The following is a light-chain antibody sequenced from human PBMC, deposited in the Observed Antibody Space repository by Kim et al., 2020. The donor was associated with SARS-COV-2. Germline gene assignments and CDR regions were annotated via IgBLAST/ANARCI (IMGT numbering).Light chain of an antibody. CDR1: QSISSW. CDR2: KAS. Sequence: DIQMTQSPSTLSASVGDRVTITCRASQSISSWLAWYQQKQGKAPKLLIYKASSLESGVPSRFSGSGSGTEFTLTISSLQPDDFATYYCQQDNSYPLIAFGPGTKVDIK. V-gene: IGKV1-5*03. CDR3: QQDNSYPLIA. J-gene: IGKJ3*01.